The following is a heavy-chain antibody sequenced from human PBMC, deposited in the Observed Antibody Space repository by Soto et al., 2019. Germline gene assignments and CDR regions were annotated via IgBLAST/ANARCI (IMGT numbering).Heavy chain of an antibody. J-gene: IGHJ4*02. D-gene: IGHD3-22*01. V-gene: IGHV3-21*01. CDR2: VTSSPSSM. CDR3: AREADFASSGYVLDY. Sequence: GGSLRLSCAASGFTFSGFSMNWVRQAPGKGLEWVSSVTSSPSSMFYADSVKGRFTISRDDARDSLFLQMNSLRADDTAVYYCAREADFASSGYVLDYWGLGTLVTVSS. CDR1: GFTFSGFS.